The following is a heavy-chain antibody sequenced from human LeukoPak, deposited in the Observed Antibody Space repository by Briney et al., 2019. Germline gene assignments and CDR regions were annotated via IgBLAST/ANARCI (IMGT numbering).Heavy chain of an antibody. J-gene: IGHJ2*01. Sequence: SETLSLTCTASGYSIAHGFFWSWIRQPPGGGLEWIGSLYHSGTTYYNTSLKSRISTSVDTSKNQFSLKLRLVTAADTAVYYCARVEVPRDINDWYFDLWGRGTLVTVSS. CDR2: LYHSGTT. CDR3: ARVEVPRDINDWYFDL. D-gene: IGHD2-15*01. CDR1: GYSIAHGFF. V-gene: IGHV4-38-2*02.